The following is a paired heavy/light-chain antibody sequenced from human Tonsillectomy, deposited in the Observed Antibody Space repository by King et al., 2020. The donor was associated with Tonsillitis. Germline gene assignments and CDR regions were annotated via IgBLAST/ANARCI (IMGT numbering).Light chain of an antibody. CDR3: GTWDSSLSAV. J-gene: IGLJ2*01. Sequence: QSVLTQPPSVSAAPGQKVTISCSGSSSNIGKNYVSWYQQLPGTAPKLLIYEDNKRPSGIPDRFSASKSGTSATLGITGLQTGDEADYYCGTWDSSLSAVFGGGTKLTVL. CDR2: EDN. V-gene: IGLV1-51*02. CDR1: SSNIGKNY.
Heavy chain of an antibody. Sequence: QITLKESGPTLVKPTQTLTLTCTFSGFSLITSGLGVGWIRQPPGKALEWLALIYWDDDKRYSPSLRSRLTITKDTSKNQVVLTMTNMDPVDTATYHCARFWSGYFVTPHDAFDIWGQGTLVTVSS. CDR2: IYWDDDK. V-gene: IGHV2-5*02. J-gene: IGHJ3*02. CDR3: ARFWSGYFVTPHDAFDI. D-gene: IGHD3-3*01. CDR1: GFSLITSGLG.